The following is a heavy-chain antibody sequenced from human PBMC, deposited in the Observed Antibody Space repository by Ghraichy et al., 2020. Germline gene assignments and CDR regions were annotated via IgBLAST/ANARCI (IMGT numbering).Heavy chain of an antibody. Sequence: SVKVSCKASGGTFSSYAISWVRQAPGQGLEWMAGIIPIFGTANYAQKFQGRVTITTDESTSTAYMELSSLRSEDTAVYYCARGGIVGAALGYYYYGMDVWGQGTTVTV. CDR2: IIPIFGTA. D-gene: IGHD1-26*01. CDR3: ARGGIVGAALGYYYYGMDV. CDR1: GGTFSSYA. J-gene: IGHJ6*02. V-gene: IGHV1-69*05.